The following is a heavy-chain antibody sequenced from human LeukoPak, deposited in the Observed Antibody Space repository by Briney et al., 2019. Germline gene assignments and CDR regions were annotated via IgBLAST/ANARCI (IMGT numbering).Heavy chain of an antibody. D-gene: IGHD3-9*01. Sequence: SETLSLTCTVSGGSISSYYWSWIRQPPGKGLEWIGYMYNSGNTNYDPSLKSRVTISVDTSKNQFSLNLNSVTAADTAVYYCARVRTYYDILTGYPTYYFDYWGQGTLVTVSS. V-gene: IGHV4-59*08. CDR2: MYNSGNT. J-gene: IGHJ4*02. CDR1: GGSISSYY. CDR3: ARVRTYYDILTGYPTYYFDY.